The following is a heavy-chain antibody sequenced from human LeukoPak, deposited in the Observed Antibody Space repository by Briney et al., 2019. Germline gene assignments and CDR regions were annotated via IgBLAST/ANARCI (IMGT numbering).Heavy chain of an antibody. J-gene: IGHJ3*02. CDR3: AREPDIAARSHDAFDI. CDR1: GYTFTSYY. D-gene: IGHD6-6*01. Sequence: GASVKVSCKASGYTFTSYYMHWVRQAPGQGLEWMGIINPSGGSTSYAQKFQGRVTMTRDTSISTAYMELSRLRSDDTAVYYCAREPDIAARSHDAFDIWGQGTMVTVSS. CDR2: INPSGGST. V-gene: IGHV1-46*01.